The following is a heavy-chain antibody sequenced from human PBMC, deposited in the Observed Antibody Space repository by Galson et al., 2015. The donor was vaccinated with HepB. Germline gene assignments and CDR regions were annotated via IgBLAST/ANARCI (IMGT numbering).Heavy chain of an antibody. Sequence: SVTVSCKASGFTFTRHFIHWARQAPGHRLEWMGWINADNGETKYSERMQGRVTITRDKSATTAFMELRSLKFEDTAFYYCARGPLVGHSTSWYSTWGQGTLVTVSS. CDR3: ARGPLVGHSTSWYST. CDR2: INADNGET. J-gene: IGHJ5*02. D-gene: IGHD6-13*01. CDR1: GFTFTRHF. V-gene: IGHV1-3*01.